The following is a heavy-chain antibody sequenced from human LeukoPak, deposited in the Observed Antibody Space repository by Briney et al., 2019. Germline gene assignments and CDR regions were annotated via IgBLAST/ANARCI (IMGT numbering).Heavy chain of an antibody. V-gene: IGHV1-2*02. CDR3: AREGCSTSNCHVIGDDKWFDP. CDR2: INPYSGGT. J-gene: IGHJ5*02. D-gene: IGHD2-2*01. CDR1: GYIFTAYH. Sequence: ASVKVSCKASGYIFTAYHIHWVRQAPGQGLEWMGWINPYSGGTKYALKFQGRVTLTTDTSISTAYMDLSRLTSDDTAVYYCAREGCSTSNCHVIGDDKWFDPWGQGTLVTVSS.